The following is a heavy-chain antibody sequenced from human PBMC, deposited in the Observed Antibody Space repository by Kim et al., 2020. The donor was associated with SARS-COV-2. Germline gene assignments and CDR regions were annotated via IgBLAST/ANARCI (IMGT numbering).Heavy chain of an antibody. Sequence: GGSLRLSCSASGFTFSSYAMHWVRQAPGKGLEYVSAISSNGVNTYYADSVKGRFTISRDNSKNTLYLQMSSLRAEDTAVYYCVKDVRRDGTYYYYGMDVWGQGTTVTVSS. D-gene: IGHD1-1*01. CDR3: VKDVRRDGTYYYYGMDV. CDR1: GFTFSSYA. V-gene: IGHV3-64D*06. CDR2: ISSNGVNT. J-gene: IGHJ6*02.